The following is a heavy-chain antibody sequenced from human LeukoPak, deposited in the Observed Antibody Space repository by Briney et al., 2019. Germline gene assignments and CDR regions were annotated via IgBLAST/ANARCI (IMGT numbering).Heavy chain of an antibody. Sequence: SVKVSCKASGGTFSSYAISWVRQAPGQGLEWMGRIIPILGIANYAQKFQGRVTITADKSTSTAYMELSSLRSEDTAVYYCARGAGELLTNFDYWGQGTLVTVSS. CDR3: ARGAGELLTNFDY. CDR1: GGTFSSYA. CDR2: IIPILGIA. V-gene: IGHV1-69*04. D-gene: IGHD1-26*01. J-gene: IGHJ4*02.